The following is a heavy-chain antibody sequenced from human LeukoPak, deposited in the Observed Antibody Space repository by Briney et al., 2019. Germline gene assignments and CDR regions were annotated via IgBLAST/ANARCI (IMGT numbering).Heavy chain of an antibody. V-gene: IGHV3-11*06. J-gene: IGHJ6*04. CDR1: GFTFSDNY. CDR2: ISSSSSYT. CDR3: ARDRTGSDV. D-gene: IGHD3/OR15-3a*01. Sequence: GGSLRLSCAASGFTFSDNYMSWIRQAPGKGLEWVSYISSSSSYTNYADPVKGRFTISRDNAKNSLYLQMDNLRAEDTAVYYCARDRTGSDVWGKGTTVTVSS.